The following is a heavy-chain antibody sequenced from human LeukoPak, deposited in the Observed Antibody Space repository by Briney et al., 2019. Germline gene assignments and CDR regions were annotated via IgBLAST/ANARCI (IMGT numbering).Heavy chain of an antibody. J-gene: IGHJ4*02. Sequence: GGSLRLSCAASGFTFSSYAMSWVRQAPGKGLEWVSAISGSGGSTYYADPVKGRFAISRDNSKNMLFLQMNSLRAEDTAVYYCVKDELAVAIFDYWGQGTLVTVSS. V-gene: IGHV3-23*01. D-gene: IGHD6-19*01. CDR1: GFTFSSYA. CDR2: ISGSGGST. CDR3: VKDELAVAIFDY.